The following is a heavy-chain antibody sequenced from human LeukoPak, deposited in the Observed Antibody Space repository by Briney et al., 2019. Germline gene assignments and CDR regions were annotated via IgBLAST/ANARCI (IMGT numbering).Heavy chain of an antibody. CDR2: IYYSGGT. Sequence: SETLSLTCTVSGGSISSYYWSWIRQPPGKGLEWIGYIYYSGGTNYNPSLKSRVTISVDTSKNQFSLKLSSVTAADTAVYYCARDRVTIFGNYYYYYGMDVWGQGTTVTVSS. D-gene: IGHD3-3*01. V-gene: IGHV4-59*01. J-gene: IGHJ6*02. CDR3: ARDRVTIFGNYYYYYGMDV. CDR1: GGSISSYY.